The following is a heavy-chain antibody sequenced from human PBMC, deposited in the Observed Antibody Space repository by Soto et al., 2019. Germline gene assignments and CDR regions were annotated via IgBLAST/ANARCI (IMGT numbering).Heavy chain of an antibody. J-gene: IGHJ5*02. V-gene: IGHV4-31*03. CDR1: GGSISSGGYY. D-gene: IGHD6-13*01. CDR3: ARARIVVAAAGPHNWFDP. Sequence: QVQLQESGPGLVKPSQTLSLTCTVSGGSISSGGYYWSWIRQHPGKGLEWIGYIYYSGSTYYNPSLKSRVTISVDTSKNQFSLKLSSVTAADTAVYYCARARIVVAAAGPHNWFDPWGQGTLVTVSS. CDR2: IYYSGST.